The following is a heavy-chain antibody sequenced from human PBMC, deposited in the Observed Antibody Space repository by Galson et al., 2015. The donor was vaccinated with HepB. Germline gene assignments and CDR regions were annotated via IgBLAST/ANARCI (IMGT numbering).Heavy chain of an antibody. Sequence: SLRLSCAASGFTFSSYGMHWVRQAPGKGLEWVAVIWYDGSNKYYADSVKGRFTISRDNSKNTLYLQMNSLRAEDTAVYYCARGGYYDSSGYYPEEYDAFDIWGQGTMVTVSS. CDR3: ARGGYYDSSGYYPEEYDAFDI. J-gene: IGHJ3*02. CDR1: GFTFSSYG. V-gene: IGHV3-33*01. D-gene: IGHD3-22*01. CDR2: IWYDGSNK.